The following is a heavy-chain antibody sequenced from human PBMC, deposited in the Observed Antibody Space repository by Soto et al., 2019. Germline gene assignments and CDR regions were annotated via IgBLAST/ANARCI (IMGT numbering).Heavy chain of an antibody. CDR2: ISSSGDRQ. Sequence: SLRLSCVAAGFTFRDYAMHWVRRIPGKGLEWVAVISSSGDRQQYAESVKGRFTISRDNSQNTLYLQVSSLTSDDSAAFHCASTAAARTTDRYNWFDAWGPGTQVTVSS. V-gene: IGHV3-30-3*01. CDR1: GFTFRDYA. CDR3: ASTAAARTTDRYNWFDA. D-gene: IGHD2-2*01. J-gene: IGHJ5*02.